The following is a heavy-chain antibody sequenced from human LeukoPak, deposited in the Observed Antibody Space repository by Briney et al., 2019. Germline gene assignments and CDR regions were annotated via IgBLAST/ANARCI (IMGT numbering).Heavy chain of an antibody. CDR3: ARDRGYYDSSGYSSPFDY. CDR2: IYYSGST. Sequence: SETLSLTCTVSGGSISSYYWSWIRQPPGKGLEWIGYIYYSGSTNYNPSLKSRVTISVDTSKNQFSLKLSSVTAADTAVYYCARDRGYYDSSGYSSPFDYWGQGTLVTVSS. J-gene: IGHJ4*02. D-gene: IGHD3-22*01. CDR1: GGSISSYY. V-gene: IGHV4-59*12.